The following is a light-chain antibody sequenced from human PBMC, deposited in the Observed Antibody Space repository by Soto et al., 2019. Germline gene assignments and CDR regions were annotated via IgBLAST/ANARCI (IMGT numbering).Light chain of an antibody. CDR2: GNN. Sequence: QSVLTQPPSVSGAPGQRVTISCTGSSSDIGAGYDVHWYQQLPGTAPKLLTYGNNNRPSGVPDRFSASKSGTSASLDITGLQAEDEADYYCQSYDGSLSGLGVSGTGTKVTVL. J-gene: IGLJ1*01. V-gene: IGLV1-40*01. CDR1: SSDIGAGYD. CDR3: QSYDGSLSGLGV.